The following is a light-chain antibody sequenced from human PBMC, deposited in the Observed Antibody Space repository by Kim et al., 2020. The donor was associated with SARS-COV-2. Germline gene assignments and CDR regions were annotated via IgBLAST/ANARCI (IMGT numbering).Light chain of an antibody. J-gene: IGKJ5*01. CDR2: DTS. V-gene: IGKV3-11*01. Sequence: PGHRAPLSCRASQSVTSDLAWYQQKPGQAPRIFFYDTSNRAGGVPARFSGSGSGTDFTLTISSLEPEDFAVYYCQQRHAWPVTFGQGTRMEIK. CDR3: QQRHAWPVT. CDR1: QSVTSD.